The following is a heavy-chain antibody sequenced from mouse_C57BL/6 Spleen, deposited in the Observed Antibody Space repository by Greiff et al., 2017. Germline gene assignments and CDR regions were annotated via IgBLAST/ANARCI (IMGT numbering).Heavy chain of an antibody. V-gene: IGHV1-18*01. CDR3: ARCDYNYYAMDY. Sequence: VQLQQSGPELVKPGASVKIPCKASGYTFTDYNMDWVKQSHGKSLEWIGDINPNNGGTIYNQKFKGKATLTVDKSSSTAYIELRSLTSEDTAVYYCARCDYNYYAMDYWGQGTSVTVSS. CDR2: INPNNGGT. CDR1: GYTFTDYN. J-gene: IGHJ4*01. D-gene: IGHD2-4*01.